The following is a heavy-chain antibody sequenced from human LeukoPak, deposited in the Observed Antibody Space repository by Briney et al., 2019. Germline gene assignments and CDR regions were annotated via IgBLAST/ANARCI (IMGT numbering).Heavy chain of an antibody. V-gene: IGHV3-74*01. CDR1: GFTFSNYG. CDR3: ARDRSHAFDV. CDR2: INSDGSTT. J-gene: IGHJ3*01. Sequence: GGSLRLSCAASGFTFSNYGMHWVRQAPGKGLVWVSLINSDGSTTTYADSVKGRFTISRDNARNTLYLQMSSLRAEDTAVYYCARDRSHAFDVWGQGTMVTVSS.